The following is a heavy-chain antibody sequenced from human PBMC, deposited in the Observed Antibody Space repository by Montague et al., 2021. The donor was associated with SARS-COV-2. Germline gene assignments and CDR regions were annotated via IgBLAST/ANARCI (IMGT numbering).Heavy chain of an antibody. CDR2: IDHSGNT. J-gene: IGHJ3*02. CDR3: ARGRYAYWLLFALNDAFDI. Sequence: SEILSLTCAVYGGSFSGYYWSWIRQPPGRGLEWIGEIDHSGNTNYNPSLKSRVTISVDTSKNQFSLRLNSVTAADTAVYYCARGRYAYWLLFALNDAFDIWGQGTMVTVSS. CDR1: GGSFSGYY. V-gene: IGHV4-34*01. D-gene: IGHD3-9*01.